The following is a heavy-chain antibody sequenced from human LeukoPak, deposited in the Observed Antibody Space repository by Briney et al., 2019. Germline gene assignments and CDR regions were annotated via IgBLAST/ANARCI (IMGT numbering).Heavy chain of an antibody. Sequence: PGGSLRLSCAASGFTFSSYWMSWVRQAPGKGLEWVANIKQDGSEKYYVDSVRGRFTISRDNAKNSPYLQMNSLRAEDTAVYYCARDEVGGPLKYWGQGILVTVSS. CDR3: ARDEVGGPLKY. V-gene: IGHV3-7*01. J-gene: IGHJ4*02. D-gene: IGHD1-26*01. CDR1: GFTFSSYW. CDR2: IKQDGSEK.